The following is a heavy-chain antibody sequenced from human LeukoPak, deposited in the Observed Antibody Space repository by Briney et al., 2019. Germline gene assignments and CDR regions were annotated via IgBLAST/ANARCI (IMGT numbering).Heavy chain of an antibody. J-gene: IGHJ4*02. D-gene: IGHD1-26*01. CDR1: GFTFDDYG. CDR3: ARGIVGTPGD. Sequence: PGGSLRLSCAASGFTFDDYGMSWVRQAPGKGLEWVSGTNWNGGTTDYADSVKGRFTISRDNAKNSLYLQMNSLRAEDTAVYYCARGIVGTPGDWGQGTLVTVSS. V-gene: IGHV3-20*04. CDR2: TNWNGGTT.